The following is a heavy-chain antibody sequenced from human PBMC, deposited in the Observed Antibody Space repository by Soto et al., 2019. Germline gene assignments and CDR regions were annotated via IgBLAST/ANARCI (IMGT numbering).Heavy chain of an antibody. D-gene: IGHD1-20*01. CDR3: ARGSYNWNHRADTTHWFDP. Sequence: KPSETLSLTCAVYGGSFSGYYWSWIRQPPGKGLEWIGEINHSGSTNYNPSLKSRVTISVDTSKNQFSLKLSSVTAADAAAYYCARGSYNWNHRADTTHWFDPWGQGTLVTVSS. CDR2: INHSGST. J-gene: IGHJ5*02. V-gene: IGHV4-34*01. CDR1: GGSFSGYY.